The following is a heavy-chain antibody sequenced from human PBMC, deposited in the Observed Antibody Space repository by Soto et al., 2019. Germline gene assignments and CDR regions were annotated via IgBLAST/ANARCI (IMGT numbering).Heavy chain of an antibody. CDR3: ARDRRAAAGTEYPYYFDY. Sequence: QVQLVESGGGVVQPGRSLRRSCAASGFTFRSYAMHCVRQAPGKGLEWVAVISYDGSNKYYADSVKGRFTISRDNSKNTLYLQMNSLRAEDTAVYYCARDRRAAAGTEYPYYFDYWGQRTMVTVSS. V-gene: IGHV3-30-3*01. J-gene: IGHJ4*02. D-gene: IGHD6-13*01. CDR2: ISYDGSNK. CDR1: GFTFRSYA.